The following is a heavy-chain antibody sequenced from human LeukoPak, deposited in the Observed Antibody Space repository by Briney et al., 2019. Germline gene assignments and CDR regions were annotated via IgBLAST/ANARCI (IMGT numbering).Heavy chain of an antibody. CDR3: AKSPWGGSDAPDY. Sequence: GGSLRLSCAASGFTFSSYGMHWVRQAPGKGLEWVAVISYDGGNKYYADSVKGRFTISRDNTKNTLYLQMNSLRAEDTAVYYCAKSPWGGSDAPDYWGQGTLVTVSS. V-gene: IGHV3-30*18. CDR1: GFTFSSYG. D-gene: IGHD2-15*01. J-gene: IGHJ4*02. CDR2: ISYDGGNK.